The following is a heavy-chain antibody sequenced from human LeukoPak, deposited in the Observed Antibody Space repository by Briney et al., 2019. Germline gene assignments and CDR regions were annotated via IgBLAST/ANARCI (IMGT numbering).Heavy chain of an antibody. Sequence: SETLSLSCTVSGGSIGTYSWNWIRQPPGKGLEWIGYIYYSGTTNYNPSLKSRVTISVDTSKNQFSLKLSSVTAADTAVYYCARGVYIAAAQYAYWGQGSLVTVSS. CDR1: GGSIGTYS. J-gene: IGHJ4*02. CDR3: ARGVYIAAAQYAY. D-gene: IGHD6-13*01. V-gene: IGHV4-59*01. CDR2: IYYSGTT.